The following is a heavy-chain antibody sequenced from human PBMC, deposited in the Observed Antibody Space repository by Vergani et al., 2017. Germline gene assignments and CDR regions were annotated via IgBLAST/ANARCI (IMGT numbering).Heavy chain of an antibody. CDR3: ARRRSDFWSGYYPSDAFDI. CDR2: IYPGDSDT. J-gene: IGHJ3*02. CDR1: GYSFTSYW. D-gene: IGHD3-3*01. Sequence: EVQLVQSGAEVKKPGESLKISCTGSGYSFTSYWIGWVRPMPGKGLEWMGIIYPGDSDTRYSPSFQGQVTISADKSISTAYLQWSSLKASDTAMYYCARRRSDFWSGYYPSDAFDIWGQGTMVTVSS. V-gene: IGHV5-51*01.